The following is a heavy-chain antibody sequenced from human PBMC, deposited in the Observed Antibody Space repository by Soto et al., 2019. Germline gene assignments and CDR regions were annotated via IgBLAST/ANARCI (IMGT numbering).Heavy chain of an antibody. J-gene: IGHJ5*02. CDR2: ISAYNGNT. D-gene: IGHD1-20*01. Sequence: QVQLVQSGAEVKKPGASVKVSCKASGYTFTSYGISWVRQAPGQGLVWMGWISAYNGNTNYAQKLQGRVTITTDTSTSTAYMELRSVRYDAPAVYYCARHNWDGPFDPWGQGTLVTVSS. CDR1: GYTFTSYG. CDR3: ARHNWDGPFDP. V-gene: IGHV1-18*01.